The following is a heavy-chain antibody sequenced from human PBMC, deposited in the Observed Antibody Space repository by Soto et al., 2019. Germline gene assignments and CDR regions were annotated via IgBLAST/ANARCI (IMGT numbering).Heavy chain of an antibody. D-gene: IGHD3-22*01. CDR3: LKDAGRAYHDSSGYYYFDS. CDR1: GFTFRNFA. J-gene: IGHJ4*02. CDR2: VTGSGSRT. Sequence: PGGSLRLSCAASGFTFRNFAMSWVRQAPGKGLEWVSAVTGSGSRTSCADSVKGRFTVYRDNAKNTLYLQMNSLRAEDTAVYFCLKDAGRAYHDSSGYYYFDSWGQGTPVTVSS. V-gene: IGHV3-23*01.